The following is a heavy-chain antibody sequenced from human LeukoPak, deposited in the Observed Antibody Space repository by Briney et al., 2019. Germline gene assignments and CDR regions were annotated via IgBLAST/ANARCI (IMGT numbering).Heavy chain of an antibody. J-gene: IGHJ3*02. CDR2: INHSGST. V-gene: IGHV4-34*01. CDR1: GGSLSGHY. CDR3: VRAADCDCVFRDAFDI. Sequence: SETLSLTCAVYGGSLSGHYWRWIRHPPGKGLEWIGEINHSGSTNHHPSLKSRVTITVDTSKNQLSQKLSSVTAADTAVYFCVRAADCDCVFRDAFDIWGEGRMVTVSS. D-gene: IGHD3-16*01.